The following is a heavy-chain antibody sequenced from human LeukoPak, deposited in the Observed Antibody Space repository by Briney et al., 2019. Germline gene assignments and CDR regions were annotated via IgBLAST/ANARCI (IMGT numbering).Heavy chain of an antibody. CDR2: ISYRGDTI. CDR3: ARVPITPNALWGGFSEYYFDH. V-gene: IGHV3-11*01. J-gene: IGHJ4*01. Sequence: GGSLRLSCAASGFTFSNYFMSWVRQAPGKGLEWVSYISYRGDTIYYADSVRGRFTISRDNTKNSLDLHMNTLRAEDTAVYYCARVPITPNALWGGFSEYYFDHWGPGSLVTVSS. CDR1: GFTFSNYF. D-gene: IGHD3-3*01.